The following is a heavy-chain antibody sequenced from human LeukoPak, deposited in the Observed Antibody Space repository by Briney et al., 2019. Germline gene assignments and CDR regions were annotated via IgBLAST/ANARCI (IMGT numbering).Heavy chain of an antibody. CDR1: GFTFSDYY. CDR3: ARGDDAYYYDSSAFDY. Sequence: PGGSLRLSCAASGFTFSDYYMSWIRQAPGKGLEWVSYISSSSSTIYYADSVKGRFTISRDNAKNSLYLQMNSLRDEDTAVYYCARGDDAYYYDSSAFDYWGQGTLVTVSS. D-gene: IGHD3-22*01. CDR2: ISSSSSTI. J-gene: IGHJ4*02. V-gene: IGHV3-11*04.